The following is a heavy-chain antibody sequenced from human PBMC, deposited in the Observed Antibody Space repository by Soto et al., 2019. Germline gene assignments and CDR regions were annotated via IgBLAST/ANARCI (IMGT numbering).Heavy chain of an antibody. CDR3: ARSYYDSSGYYIMGVRYYFDY. V-gene: IGHV1-69*06. Sequence: ASVKVSCKASGGTFSSYAISWVRQAPGQGLEWMGGIIPIVGTANYAQKFQGRVTITADKSTSTAYMELSSLRSEDTAVYYCARSYYDSSGYYIMGVRYYFDYWGQGTLVTVSS. D-gene: IGHD3-22*01. J-gene: IGHJ4*02. CDR1: GGTFSSYA. CDR2: IIPIVGTA.